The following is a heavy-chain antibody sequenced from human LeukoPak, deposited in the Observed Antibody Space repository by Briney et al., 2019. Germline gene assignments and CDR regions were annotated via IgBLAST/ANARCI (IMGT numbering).Heavy chain of an antibody. CDR2: ISSSSSYI. CDR1: GFTFSSYS. CDR3: ARDRIAAAGTWFDP. D-gene: IGHD6-13*01. Sequence: GGSLRLSCAASGFTFSSYSMNWVRQVPGKGLEWVSSISSSSSYIYYADSVKGRFTISRDNAKNSLYLQMNSLRAEDTAVYYCARDRIAAAGTWFDPWGQGTLVTVSS. V-gene: IGHV3-21*01. J-gene: IGHJ5*02.